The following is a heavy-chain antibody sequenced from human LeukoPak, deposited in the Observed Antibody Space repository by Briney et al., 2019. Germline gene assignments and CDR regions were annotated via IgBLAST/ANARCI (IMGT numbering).Heavy chain of an antibody. D-gene: IGHD5-12*01. V-gene: IGHV4-30-4*01. J-gene: IGHJ6*02. CDR1: GGSISSGDYY. CDR2: IYYSGST. CDR3: AREGIVAELYYYYGMDV. Sequence: SETLSLTCTVSGGSISSGDYYWSWIRQPPGKGLEWIGYIYYSGSTYYNPSLKSRVTISVDTSKNQFSLKLSSVTAADTAVYYCAREGIVAELYYYYGMDVWGQGTTVTVSS.